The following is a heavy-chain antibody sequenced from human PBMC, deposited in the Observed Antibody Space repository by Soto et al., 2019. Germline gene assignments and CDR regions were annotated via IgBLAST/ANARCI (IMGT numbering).Heavy chain of an antibody. CDR3: ARALTVTTSLDP. V-gene: IGHV1-18*04. D-gene: IGHD4-17*01. Sequence: SVKVSCKASGYTFTNYGINGVRQAPGQGLEWMGWISTYNVNTYYAQKFKGRATLTTDTSTKTAYMELRSLTSDDTAVYYCARALTVTTSLDPWGLGTLLTFSS. CDR2: ISTYNVNT. CDR1: GYTFTNYG. J-gene: IGHJ5*02.